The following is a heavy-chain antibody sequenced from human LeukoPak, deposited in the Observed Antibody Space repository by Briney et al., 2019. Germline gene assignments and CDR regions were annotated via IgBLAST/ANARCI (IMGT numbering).Heavy chain of an antibody. CDR3: ARAEDQGRYFDWLPGFAP. V-gene: IGHV1-69*01. J-gene: IGHJ5*02. D-gene: IGHD3-9*01. Sequence: SVKVSCKASGGTVSSYVISWVRQAPGQGLEWMGGVLPIFGTAIYAQKWQGRVTITADESTSTAYMGLKSLRSEDTAIYYCARAEDQGRYFDWLPGFAPWGQGTLVIVSS. CDR2: VLPIFGTA. CDR1: GGTVSSYV.